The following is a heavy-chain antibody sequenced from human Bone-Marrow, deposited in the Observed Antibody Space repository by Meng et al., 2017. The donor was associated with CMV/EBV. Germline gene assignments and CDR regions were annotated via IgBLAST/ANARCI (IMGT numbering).Heavy chain of an antibody. D-gene: IGHD6-13*01. Sequence: CVVYGGSFSGYYWSWIRQPPGKGLEWVSAISGSGGSTYYADSVKGRFTISRDNSKNTLFLQMNSLSAEDTAVYDCAKDRKFGVSSWFDYWGQGTLVTVSS. V-gene: IGHV3-23*01. CDR3: AKDRKFGVSSWFDY. CDR1: GGSFSGYY. CDR2: ISGSGGST. J-gene: IGHJ4*02.